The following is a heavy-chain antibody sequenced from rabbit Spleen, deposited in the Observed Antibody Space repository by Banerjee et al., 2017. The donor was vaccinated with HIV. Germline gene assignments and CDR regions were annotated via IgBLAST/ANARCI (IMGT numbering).Heavy chain of an antibody. CDR2: IATRDGST. Sequence: QEHLKETGGGLVKPGGTLTLTCKASGIDFTNYYNMYWVRQAPGKGLELIAWIATRDGSTYYASWVNGRFTISRSTSLNTVDLKMTSLTVADTATYFCARDTGSSFSTYGMDLWGPGTLVTVS. CDR3: ARDTGSSFSTYGMDL. V-gene: IGHV1S43*01. J-gene: IGHJ6*01. CDR1: GIDFTNYYN. D-gene: IGHD8-1*01.